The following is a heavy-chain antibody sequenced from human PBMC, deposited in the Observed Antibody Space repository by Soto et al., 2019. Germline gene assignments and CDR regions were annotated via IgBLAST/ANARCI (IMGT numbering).Heavy chain of an antibody. CDR3: ARVDYYGSGSYYWRYFDY. J-gene: IGHJ4*02. CDR1: GGTFSSYA. CDR2: IIPIFGTA. V-gene: IGHV1-69*06. D-gene: IGHD3-10*01. Sequence: SVKVSCKASGGTFSSYAISWVRQAPGQGLEWMGGIIPIFGTANYAQKFQGRVTITADKSTSTAYMELSSLRSEDTAVYYCARVDYYGSGSYYWRYFDYWGQGTLVTVSS.